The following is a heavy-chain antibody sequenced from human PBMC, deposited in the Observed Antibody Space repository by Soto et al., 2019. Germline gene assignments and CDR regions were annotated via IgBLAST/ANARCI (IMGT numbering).Heavy chain of an antibody. J-gene: IGHJ4*02. Sequence: GGSLRLSCAASRFTFSDYYMSWVRQAPGKGLERVSYFSNSGTIKYYADSVKGRFTISRDDAKNSLYLQMNSLRAEDTAVYYCARESRTGYNSGWYSFDYWGQGALVTVST. V-gene: IGHV3-11*01. CDR2: FSNSGTIK. CDR1: RFTFSDYY. D-gene: IGHD6-19*01. CDR3: ARESRTGYNSGWYSFDY.